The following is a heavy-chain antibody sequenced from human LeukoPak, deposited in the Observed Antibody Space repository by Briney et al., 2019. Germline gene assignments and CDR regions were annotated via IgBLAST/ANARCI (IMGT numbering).Heavy chain of an antibody. D-gene: IGHD3/OR15-3a*01. V-gene: IGHV3-21*01. J-gene: IGHJ4*02. Sequence: GGSLRLSCAASGFTFSSYRMNWVRQAPGKGLEWVSSISTSSSYIYYADSMKGRFTISRDNAKNSLYLQMNSLRAEDTAVYYCARDGLALSDYFDYWGQGTLVTISS. CDR1: GFTFSSYR. CDR3: ARDGLALSDYFDY. CDR2: ISTSSSYI.